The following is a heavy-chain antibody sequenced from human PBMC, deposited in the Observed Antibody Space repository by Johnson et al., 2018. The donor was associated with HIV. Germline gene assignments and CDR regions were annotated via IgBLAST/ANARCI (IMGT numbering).Heavy chain of an antibody. CDR3: ARPRTTVTQVDAFDI. V-gene: IGHV3-64*01. CDR2: ISGNGGST. J-gene: IGHJ3*02. Sequence: EVQLVESGVGVVQPGGSLRLSCAASGFTFSSYAMHWVRQAPGKGLEYVSAISGNGGSTYYANSVKGRFTISRDNSKNTLYLQVGSLRAEDMAVYYCARPRTTVTQVDAFDIWGQGTMVTVSS. D-gene: IGHD4-17*01. CDR1: GFTFSSYA.